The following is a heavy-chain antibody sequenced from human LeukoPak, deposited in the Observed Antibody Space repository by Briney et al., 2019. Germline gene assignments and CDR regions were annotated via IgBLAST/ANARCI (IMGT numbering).Heavy chain of an antibody. CDR2: MNPNSGNT. J-gene: IGHJ6*03. CDR3: ARGVGYCSSTSCEYYYMDV. D-gene: IGHD2-2*01. V-gene: IGHV1-8*03. CDR1: GYTFTSYD. Sequence: ASVKVSCKASGYTFTSYDINWVRQATGQGLEWMGWMNPNSGNTGYAQKFQGRVTITWNTSISTAYMELSSLRSEDTAVYYCARGVGYCSSTSCEYYYMDVWGKGATVTVSS.